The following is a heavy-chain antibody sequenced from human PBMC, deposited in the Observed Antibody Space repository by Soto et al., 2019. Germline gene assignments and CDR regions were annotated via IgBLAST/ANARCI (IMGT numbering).Heavy chain of an antibody. CDR3: ARESEAYCSGGSCYRFDY. J-gene: IGHJ4*02. CDR2: INDSGRT. Sequence: SETLSLTCSVSGGSVTSDSYYWNWIRQPPGKGLEWIGYINDSGRTNYNPSLKSRVTMSVDTSKNQFSLKLSSVTAADTAVYYCARESEAYCSGGSCYRFDYWGQGTLVTVSS. CDR1: GGSVTSDSYY. V-gene: IGHV4-61*01. D-gene: IGHD2-15*01.